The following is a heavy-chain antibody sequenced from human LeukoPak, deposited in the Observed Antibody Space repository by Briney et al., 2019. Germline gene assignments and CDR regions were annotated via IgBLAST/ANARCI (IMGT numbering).Heavy chain of an antibody. D-gene: IGHD3-22*01. Sequence: GGSLRLSCAASGFTFSIYAMSWVRQAPGKRLQWVSSITSSGDGTYYADSVKGRFTISRDNSENMLYLQMNSLRVEDTAVYFCAKDRPNHYGSNGHYYRRDGDYWGQGTLVTVSS. V-gene: IGHV3-23*01. CDR1: GFTFSIYA. J-gene: IGHJ4*02. CDR2: ITSSGDGT. CDR3: AKDRPNHYGSNGHYYRRDGDY.